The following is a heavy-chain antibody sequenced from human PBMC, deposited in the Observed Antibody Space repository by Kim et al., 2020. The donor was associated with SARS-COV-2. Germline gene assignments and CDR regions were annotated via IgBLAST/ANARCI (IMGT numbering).Heavy chain of an antibody. CDR1: GFTFSNYG. V-gene: IGHV3-33*01. J-gene: IGHJ4*02. CDR2: IWYDGSNK. Sequence: GGSLRLSCAASGFTFSNYGMHWVRQAPGKGLEWVAVIWYDGSNKYYADSVKGRFAISRDNSKNTLFLQMNGLRAEDTAVYYCARDLGPQYYFDYWGPGTL. CDR3: ARDLGPQYYFDY.